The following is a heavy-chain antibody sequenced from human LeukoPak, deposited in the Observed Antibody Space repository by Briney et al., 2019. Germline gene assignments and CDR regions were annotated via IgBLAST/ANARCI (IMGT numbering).Heavy chain of an antibody. CDR3: ASRPLPDP. CDR2: ISGSSSYI. Sequence: KPGGSLRLSCAASGFTFSSYSMNWVRQAPGKGLEWVSFISGSSSYIYYADSVKGRFTISRDNAKNSLYLQMNSLRAEDTAVYYCASRPLPDPWGQGTLVTVSS. CDR1: GFTFSSYS. D-gene: IGHD6-6*01. V-gene: IGHV3-21*01. J-gene: IGHJ5*02.